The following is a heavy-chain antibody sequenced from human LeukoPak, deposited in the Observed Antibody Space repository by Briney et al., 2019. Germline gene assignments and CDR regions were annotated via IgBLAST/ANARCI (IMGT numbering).Heavy chain of an antibody. V-gene: IGHV3-23*01. CDR1: GFTFSGCA. CDR2: IRGGGGKT. J-gene: IGHJ4*02. Sequence: GGSLRLSCAASGFTFSGCAVNWVRQAPGEGLEWVSSIRGGGGKTYYADSVQGRFTISRDDSRNTLYLQMNNLRAEDTAVYYCVKRVRSNSGPFDSWGQGTLVTVSS. D-gene: IGHD4-11*01. CDR3: VKRVRSNSGPFDS.